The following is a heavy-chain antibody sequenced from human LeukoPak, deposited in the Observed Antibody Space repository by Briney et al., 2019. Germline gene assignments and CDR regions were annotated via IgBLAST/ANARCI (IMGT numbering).Heavy chain of an antibody. CDR1: GGSISSGGYS. J-gene: IGHJ4*02. D-gene: IGHD2-2*01. V-gene: IGHV4-30-2*01. CDR2: IYHSGST. CDR3: ARVYQLLTSYFDY. Sequence: SGTLSLTCAVSGGSISSGGYSWSWIRQPPGKGLEWIGYIYHSGSTYYNPSLKSRVTISVDRSKNQFSLKLSSVTAADTAVYYCARVYQLLTSYFDYWGQGTLVTVSS.